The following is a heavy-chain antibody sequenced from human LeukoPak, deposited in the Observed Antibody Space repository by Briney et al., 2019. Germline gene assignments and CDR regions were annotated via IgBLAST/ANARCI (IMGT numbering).Heavy chain of an antibody. CDR3: ARAQPYCSGGSCYIYYYYGMDV. V-gene: IGHV3-53*01. CDR2: IYSGGST. D-gene: IGHD2-15*01. Sequence: GGSLRLSCAASGFTVSSNYMSWVRQAPRKGLEWVSVIYSGGSTYYADSVKGRFTISRDNSKNTLYLQMNSLRAEDTAVYYCARAQPYCSGGSCYIYYYYGMDVWGQGTTVTVSS. CDR1: GFTVSSNY. J-gene: IGHJ6*02.